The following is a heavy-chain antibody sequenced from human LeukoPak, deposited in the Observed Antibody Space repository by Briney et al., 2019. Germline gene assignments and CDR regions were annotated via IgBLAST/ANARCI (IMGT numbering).Heavy chain of an antibody. Sequence: ASVKVSCKVSGYTLTELSMHWVRQAPGKGLEWMGGLDPEDGETIYAQKFQGRVTMTEDASTDTAYMELSSLRSEDTAVYYCATARGRYSSSWYAGGWFDPWGQGTLVTVSS. J-gene: IGHJ5*02. V-gene: IGHV1-24*01. CDR1: GYTLTELS. D-gene: IGHD6-13*01. CDR3: ATARGRYSSSWYAGGWFDP. CDR2: LDPEDGET.